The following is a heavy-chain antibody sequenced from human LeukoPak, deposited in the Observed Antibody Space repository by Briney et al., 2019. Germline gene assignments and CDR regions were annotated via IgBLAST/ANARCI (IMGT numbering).Heavy chain of an antibody. D-gene: IGHD1-26*01. CDR3: TRVGTTWFHS. V-gene: IGHV3-15*01. Sequence: PGGSLRLSCAASGFTFSSYAMSWVRQAPGKGLEWLGRIKSRTGGGTTQYAAPVKGRFTISRDDSKETVYLQMNSLTTEDTAVYYCTRVGTTWFHSWGQGTLVIVSS. CDR1: GFTFSSYA. CDR2: IKSRTGGGTT. J-gene: IGHJ5*01.